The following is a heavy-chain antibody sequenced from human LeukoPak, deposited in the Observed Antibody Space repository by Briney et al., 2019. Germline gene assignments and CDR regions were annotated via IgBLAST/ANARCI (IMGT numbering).Heavy chain of an antibody. V-gene: IGHV3-53*01. J-gene: IGHJ4*02. CDR3: ASIAARVY. D-gene: IGHD6-6*01. CDR2: IYSGGST. Sequence: GGSLRLSCAASGFTFSSYSMSWVRQAPGKGLEWVSVIYSGGSTYYADSVKGRFTISRDNSKNTLYLQMNSLRAEDTAVYYCASIAARVYWGQGTLVTVSS. CDR1: GFTFSSYS.